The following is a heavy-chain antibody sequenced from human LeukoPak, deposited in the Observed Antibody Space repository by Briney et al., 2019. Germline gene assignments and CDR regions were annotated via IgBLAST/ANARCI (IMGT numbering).Heavy chain of an antibody. D-gene: IGHD2-21*01. J-gene: IGHJ4*02. V-gene: IGHV1-2*02. Sequence: ASVKVSCKASGYTFTGYYMHWVRQAPGQGLEWMGWINPNSGGTNYAQKFQGRVTMTRDTSISTAYMELSRLRSDDTAVYYCARDLFKEGYFDYWGQGTLVTVSS. CDR3: ARDLFKEGYFDY. CDR1: GYTFTGYY. CDR2: INPNSGGT.